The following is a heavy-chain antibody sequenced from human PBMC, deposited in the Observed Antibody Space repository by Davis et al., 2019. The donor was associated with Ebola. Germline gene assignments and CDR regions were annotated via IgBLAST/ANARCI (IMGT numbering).Heavy chain of an antibody. V-gene: IGHV4-59*01. Sequence: SETLSLTCNALGCSISSYNWNWIRKPPGKGLEWIGNINYSGSTNYNPSLRSRVTISVDTAKDQFSLKLTSVTAADTAIYYCAGVDYGDYRDWFDPWGQGTLVTVSS. J-gene: IGHJ5*02. CDR2: INYSGST. CDR3: AGVDYGDYRDWFDP. CDR1: GCSISSYN. D-gene: IGHD4-17*01.